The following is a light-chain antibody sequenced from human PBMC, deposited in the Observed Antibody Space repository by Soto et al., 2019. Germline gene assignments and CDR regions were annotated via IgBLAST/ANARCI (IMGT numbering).Light chain of an antibody. Sequence: DIQMTQSPASLSASVGDRVTVTCRASQTIGTYLNWYQQQPGKAPKLLIYAASTLQSGVPSRFSGRGSGTDFTLTISSLQPEDFAPYYCQQSSGIPYTFGQGTKAEIK. J-gene: IGKJ2*01. CDR1: QTIGTY. V-gene: IGKV1-39*01. CDR2: AAS. CDR3: QQSSGIPYT.